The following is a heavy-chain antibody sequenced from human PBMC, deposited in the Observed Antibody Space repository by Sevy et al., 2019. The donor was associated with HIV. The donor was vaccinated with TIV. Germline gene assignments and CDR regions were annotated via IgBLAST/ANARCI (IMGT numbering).Heavy chain of an antibody. J-gene: IGHJ3*02. CDR2: IKQGGSEK. Sequence: GESLKISCAASGFTFSSYWMSWVRQAPGKGLEGVANIKQGGSEKYYVDSVKGRFTISRDNAKHSLYLQMNSQRAEDTAVYYCARGGADGAFDIWGQGTMVTVSS. CDR3: ARGGADGAFDI. V-gene: IGHV3-7*01. CDR1: GFTFSSYW.